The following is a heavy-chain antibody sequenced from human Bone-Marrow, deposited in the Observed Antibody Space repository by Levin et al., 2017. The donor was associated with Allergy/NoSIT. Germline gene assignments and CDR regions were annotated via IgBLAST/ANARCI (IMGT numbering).Heavy chain of an antibody. CDR3: SRHRVGVSVAGPSSQNV. CDR1: GYTFNNYG. CDR2: ISPYNGDT. D-gene: IGHD6-19*01. J-gene: IGHJ6*02. Sequence: ASVKVSCKASGYTFNNYGISWVRQAPGQGLQWMGWISPYNGDTNYAQNLQGRVTMTTDTSTSTVYMEVRSLTSDDTAVYYCSRHRVGVSVAGPSSQNVWGQGTTVIVSS. V-gene: IGHV1-18*01.